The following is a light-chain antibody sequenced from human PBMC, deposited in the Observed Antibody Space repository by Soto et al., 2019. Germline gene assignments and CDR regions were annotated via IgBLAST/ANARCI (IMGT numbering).Light chain of an antibody. J-gene: IGKJ2*01. CDR2: AAS. Sequence: DIQMTQSPSSLSASVGDRVTLTCRASQSISTYLNWYQQKPGKAPKLLIYAASSLQSGVPLRLSGSGSGTDFTFTISSLQPEDFATYYCQQSYTIPYTFGQGTKLEIK. V-gene: IGKV1-39*01. CDR3: QQSYTIPYT. CDR1: QSISTY.